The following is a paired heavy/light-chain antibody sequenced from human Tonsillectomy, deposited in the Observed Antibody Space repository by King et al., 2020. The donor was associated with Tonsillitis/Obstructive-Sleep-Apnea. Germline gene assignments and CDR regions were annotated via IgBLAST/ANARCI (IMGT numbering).Heavy chain of an antibody. J-gene: IGHJ4*02. CDR3: ARGDYYGSGGLAFHY. V-gene: IGHV4-4*02. D-gene: IGHD3-10*01. Sequence: QVQLQESGPGLVKPSGTLSLTCTVSGDSMKNIDWWNWVRQAPGRAWSGLGNPLIVGPPTTTRPSRVESSYHLTSPNQFSLKLSSLTAADTAVYFCARGDYYGSGGLAFHYWGQGILVTVSS. CDR2: PLIVGPP. CDR1: GDSMKNIDW.
Light chain of an antibody. CDR2: AAS. Sequence: AIQMTQSPSSLSASVGDRVTITCRASQGIRDVLGWYQQKPGKAPKLLIYAASNLQSGVPSRFSGNGSGTDFTLTINSLQPEDFATYYCLQDYNYPYTFGQGTKLDIK. CDR1: QGIRDV. V-gene: IGKV1-6*01. CDR3: LQDYNYPYT. J-gene: IGKJ2*01.